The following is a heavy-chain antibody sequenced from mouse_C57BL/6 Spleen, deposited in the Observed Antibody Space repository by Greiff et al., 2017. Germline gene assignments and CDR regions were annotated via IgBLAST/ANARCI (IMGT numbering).Heavy chain of an antibody. J-gene: IGHJ3*01. Sequence: VKLVESGPGLVAPSQSLSITCTVSGFSLTSSGVDWVRQSPGKGLEWLGVIWGVGSTNYNSALKSRLSISKDNSKSQVFLKMNSLQTDDTAMYYCASGYDRFAYWGQGTLVTVSA. D-gene: IGHD2-3*01. CDR2: IWGVGST. V-gene: IGHV2-6*01. CDR1: GFSLTSSG. CDR3: ASGYDRFAY.